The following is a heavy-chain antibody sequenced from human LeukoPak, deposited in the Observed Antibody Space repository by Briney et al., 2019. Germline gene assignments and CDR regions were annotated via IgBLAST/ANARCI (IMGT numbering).Heavy chain of an antibody. V-gene: IGHV1-18*01. CDR3: ATDGSGSYYHDAFDI. Sequence: ASVKVSCKASGYTFTSYGISWVRQAPGQGLEWMRWISAYNGNTNYAQKLQGRVTMTTDTSTSTAYMELRSLRSDDTAVYYCATDGSGSYYHDAFDIWGQGTMVTVSS. J-gene: IGHJ3*02. CDR1: GYTFTSYG. CDR2: ISAYNGNT. D-gene: IGHD3-10*01.